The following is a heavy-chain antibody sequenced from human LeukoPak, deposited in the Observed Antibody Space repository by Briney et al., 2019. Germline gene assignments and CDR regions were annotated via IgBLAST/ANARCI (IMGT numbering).Heavy chain of an antibody. CDR1: GASISSWY. V-gene: IGHV4-59*01. Sequence: SETLSLTCTVSGASISSWYWSWIRQPPGKGLEWIGSIYGSGNTNYNPSLKSRVTMSIDTSKNQFSLKLTSVTAADTATYYCARETSLAGFASGLGFNYWGQGILVTVSS. D-gene: IGHD6-19*01. CDR3: ARETSLAGFASGLGFNY. J-gene: IGHJ4*02. CDR2: IYGSGNT.